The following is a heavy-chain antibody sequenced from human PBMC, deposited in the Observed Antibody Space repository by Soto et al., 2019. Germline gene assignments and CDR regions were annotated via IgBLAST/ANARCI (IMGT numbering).Heavy chain of an antibody. CDR1: GFTFSSYA. Sequence: GGSLRLSCASSGFTFSSYAMIWVRQAPGKGLEWVSAISGSGGSTYYADSVKGRFTISRDNSKNTLYLQMNSLRAEDTAVYYCAKDRFLDYSPWGQGTLVTVSS. D-gene: IGHD3-10*01. V-gene: IGHV3-23*01. CDR2: ISGSGGST. CDR3: AKDRFLDYSP. J-gene: IGHJ5*02.